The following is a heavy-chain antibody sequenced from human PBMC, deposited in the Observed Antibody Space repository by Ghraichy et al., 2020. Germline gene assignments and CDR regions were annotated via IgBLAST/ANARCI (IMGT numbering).Heavy chain of an antibody. CDR2: MNPNSGNT. Sequence: ASEKVSCKASGSPFSSPDIYRVLQSRVQGHERKGWMNPNSGNTGYAQKFQGRVTMTRNTSISTAYMELSSLRSENTAVYYCARSQSNSSITMVRGAPAGKYNWFDPWGQGSLDT. CDR1: GSPFSSPD. CDR3: ARSQSNSSITMVRGAPAGKYNWFDP. V-gene: IGHV1-8*01. J-gene: IGHJ5*02. D-gene: IGHD3-10*01.